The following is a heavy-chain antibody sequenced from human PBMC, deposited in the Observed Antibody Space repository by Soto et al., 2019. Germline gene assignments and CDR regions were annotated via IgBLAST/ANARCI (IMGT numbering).Heavy chain of an antibody. V-gene: IGHV3-64*04. Sequence: PGGSLRLSCAASGFTFSNYAMHWVRQAPGKGLEYVSAISSNGGSTYYVDSVKGRFTISRDNAKNSLYLQMNSLRAEDTAVYYCARFYYDSSGYLPSPYYYYYGMDVWGQGTTVTVSS. CDR3: ARFYYDSSGYLPSPYYYYYGMDV. D-gene: IGHD3-22*01. CDR2: ISSNGGST. CDR1: GFTFSNYA. J-gene: IGHJ6*02.